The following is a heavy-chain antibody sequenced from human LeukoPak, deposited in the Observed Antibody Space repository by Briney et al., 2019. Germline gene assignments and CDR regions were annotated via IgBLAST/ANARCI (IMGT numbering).Heavy chain of an antibody. CDR3: ATRGDSSGYIHAFDI. CDR1: GYTLTELS. D-gene: IGHD3-22*01. CDR2: FDPEDGET. Sequence: ASVKVSCKVSGYTLTELSMHWVRQAPGKGLEWMGGFDPEDGETIYAQKFQGRVTMTKDTSTDTAYMELSILRSEDTAVYYCATRGDSSGYIHAFDIWGQGTMVTVSS. V-gene: IGHV1-24*01. J-gene: IGHJ3*02.